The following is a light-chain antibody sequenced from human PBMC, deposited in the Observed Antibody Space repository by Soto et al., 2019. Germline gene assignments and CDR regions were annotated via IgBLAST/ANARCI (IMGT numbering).Light chain of an antibody. J-gene: IGLJ2*01. V-gene: IGLV2-23*02. CDR2: EVS. Sequence: QSVLTQPASVSGSPGQSITISCTGTTSDVGTYKFVPWYQQHPGIAPKLMIYEVSERPSGVSNRFSGSKSGNTASLTISGLQAEDEADYYCCSHAGSHVIFGGGTKLTVL. CDR1: TSDVGTYKF. CDR3: CSHAGSHVI.